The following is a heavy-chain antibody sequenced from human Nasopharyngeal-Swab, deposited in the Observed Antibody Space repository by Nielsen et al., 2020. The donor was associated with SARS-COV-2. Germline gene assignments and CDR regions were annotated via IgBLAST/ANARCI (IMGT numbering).Heavy chain of an antibody. V-gene: IGHV3-11*01. CDR2: ISLSGPTK. Sequence: GESLKISCSASGFTFSDYYLTWVRQTPGKGLQWVSHISLSGPTKYSADSVKGRFTISRDNARNTLLLQMSSLTADDTAIYYCAGAPAGVAVPLIDYWGQGTLVTVSS. D-gene: IGHD3-3*01. J-gene: IGHJ4*02. CDR1: GFTFSDYY. CDR3: AGAPAGVAVPLIDY.